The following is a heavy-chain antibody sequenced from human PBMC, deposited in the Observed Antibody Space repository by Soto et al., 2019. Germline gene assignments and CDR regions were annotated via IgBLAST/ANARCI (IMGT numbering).Heavy chain of an antibody. CDR2: ISGNGYTT. CDR1: GFTFRSLS. J-gene: IGHJ4*02. Sequence: ESGGGLVQPGESLRLSCAASGFTFRSLSMNWVRQAPGRGLEWVSIISGNGYTTFYADSVKGRFTISRDNSKNTVYLQMNSLRAEDTALYYCAKDEVVATSRLDYWGRGTLVTVSS. CDR3: AKDEVVATSRLDY. V-gene: IGHV3-23*01. D-gene: IGHD2-15*01.